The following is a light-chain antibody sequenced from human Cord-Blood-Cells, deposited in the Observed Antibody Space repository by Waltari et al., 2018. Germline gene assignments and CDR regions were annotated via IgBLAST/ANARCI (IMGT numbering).Light chain of an antibody. Sequence: DIQMTQSPSSLSASVGDRVTITCRASQSISSYLNCYQQKPGKAPKLLIYAASSLQSGVPSRFSGSGSGTEFTLTISSLQPEEFATYYCQQSYSTPWTFGQGTKVEIK. V-gene: IGKV1-39*01. CDR1: QSISSY. CDR2: AAS. J-gene: IGKJ1*01. CDR3: QQSYSTPWT.